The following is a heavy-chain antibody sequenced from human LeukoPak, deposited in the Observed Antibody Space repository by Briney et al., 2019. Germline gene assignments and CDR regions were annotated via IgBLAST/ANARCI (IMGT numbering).Heavy chain of an antibody. Sequence: SETLSLTCTVSGGSISRSIYYWGWIRQPPGKGLEWIGSIYYSGSTYYNPSLKSRVTMSVDTSQNQFSLNLSSVTAADTAVYYCARDYLAYDSHNWNYVGWFDPWGQGTLVTVSS. D-gene: IGHD1-7*01. J-gene: IGHJ5*02. V-gene: IGHV4-39*02. CDR3: ARDYLAYDSHNWNYVGWFDP. CDR2: IYYSGST. CDR1: GGSISRSIYY.